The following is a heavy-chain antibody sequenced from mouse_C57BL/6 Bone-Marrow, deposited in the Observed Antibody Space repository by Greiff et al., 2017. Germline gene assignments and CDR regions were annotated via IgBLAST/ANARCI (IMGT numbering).Heavy chain of an antibody. CDR3: ARGLLRYRYFDV. D-gene: IGHD1-1*01. V-gene: IGHV1-50*01. J-gene: IGHJ1*03. CDR2: IDPSDSYT. Sequence: VQLQQPGAELVKPGDSVKLSCKASGYTFTSYWMQWVKQRPGQGLEWIGEIDPSDSYTNYNQKFKGKATLTVDTSSNTAYMQLSSLTSEDSAVYYCARGLLRYRYFDVWGTGTTVTVSS. CDR1: GYTFTSYW.